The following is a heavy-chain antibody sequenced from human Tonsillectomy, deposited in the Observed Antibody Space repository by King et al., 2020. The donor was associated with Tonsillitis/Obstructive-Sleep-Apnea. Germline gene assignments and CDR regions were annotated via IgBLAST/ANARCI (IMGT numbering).Heavy chain of an antibody. CDR1: GGSISRYY. CDR2: IYYIGST. CDR3: ARLYSSSGYFDY. J-gene: IGHJ4*02. V-gene: IGHV4-59*01. Sequence: QLQESVPGLVKPSETLSLTCTVSGGSISRYYWSWIRQPPGNRLEWIWYIYYIGSTNYNPSRKRRVTISVDTSKNQFSLKLSSVTAADTAVYYCARLYSSSGYFDYWGQGTLVTVSS. D-gene: IGHD6-13*01.